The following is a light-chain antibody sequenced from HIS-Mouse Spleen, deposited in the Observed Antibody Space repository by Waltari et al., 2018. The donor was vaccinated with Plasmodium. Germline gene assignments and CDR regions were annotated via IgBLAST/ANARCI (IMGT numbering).Light chain of an antibody. CDR1: QSVSSY. J-gene: IGKJ3*01. V-gene: IGKV3-11*01. CDR3: QQRSNWPIT. CDR2: DAS. Sequence: EIVLTQSPATLSLSPGDRATLPCRASQSVSSYLAWYQQKPGQAPRLLIYDASNRATGIPARFSGSGSGTDFTLTISSLEPEDFAVYYCQQRSNWPITFGPGTKVDIK.